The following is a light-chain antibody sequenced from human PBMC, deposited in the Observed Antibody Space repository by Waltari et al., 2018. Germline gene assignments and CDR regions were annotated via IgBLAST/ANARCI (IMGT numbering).Light chain of an antibody. CDR2: EVD. CDR1: SRAADSYTL. V-gene: IGLV2-23*02. Sequence: QSALTQPASVSGSPGPSITISCAGTSRAADSYTLVSWYQQYPGKVPQLIIYEVDKRPSGVSNRFSGSKSGNTASLTISGLQAEDEADYYCCSYARGNALVFGGGTKLTVL. CDR3: CSYARGNALV. J-gene: IGLJ2*01.